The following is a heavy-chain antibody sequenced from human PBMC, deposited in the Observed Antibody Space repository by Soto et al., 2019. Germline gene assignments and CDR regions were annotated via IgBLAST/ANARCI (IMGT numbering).Heavy chain of an antibody. CDR2: IFSNDEK. J-gene: IGHJ5*02. Sequence: QVTLKESGPVLVKPTETLTLTCTVSGFSLSNARMGVSWIRQPPGKALEWLAHIFSNDEKSYSTSLKSRLTISKDTSKRQVVLTMTNMDPVDTATYYCARIVITIFGVVGMGLNWFDPWGQGTLVTVSS. D-gene: IGHD3-3*01. CDR3: ARIVITIFGVVGMGLNWFDP. CDR1: GFSLSNARMG. V-gene: IGHV2-26*01.